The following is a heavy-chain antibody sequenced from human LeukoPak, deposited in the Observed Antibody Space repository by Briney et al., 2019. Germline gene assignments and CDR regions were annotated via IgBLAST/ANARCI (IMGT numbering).Heavy chain of an antibody. J-gene: IGHJ4*02. CDR1: GFTFSSYS. CDR2: ISSSSSYI. V-gene: IGHV3-21*01. D-gene: IGHD1-26*01. Sequence: GGSLRLSCAASGFTFSSYSMNWVRQAPGKGLEWVSSISSSSSYIYYADSVKGRFTISRDNSKNTLYLQMNSLRAEDTAVYYCAKSSGSYLFDYWGQGTLVTVSS. CDR3: AKSSGSYLFDY.